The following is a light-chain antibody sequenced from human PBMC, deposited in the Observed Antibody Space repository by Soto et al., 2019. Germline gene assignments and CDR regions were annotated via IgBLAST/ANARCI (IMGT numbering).Light chain of an antibody. J-gene: IGLJ1*01. V-gene: IGLV4-69*01. CDR1: SGHSSYA. CDR3: QTWGTGPFV. CDR2: LNSDGSH. Sequence: QLVLTQSPSASASLGASVKLTCTLSSGHSSYAIAWHQQQPEKGPRYLMKLNSDGSHSKGDGIPDRFSGSSSGAERYLTISSLQSDDEADYYCQTWGTGPFVFGTGTKLTVL.